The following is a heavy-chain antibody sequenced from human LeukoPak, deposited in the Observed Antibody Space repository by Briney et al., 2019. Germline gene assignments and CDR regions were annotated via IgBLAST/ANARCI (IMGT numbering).Heavy chain of an antibody. D-gene: IGHD6-13*01. CDR2: IYHSGST. CDR1: GGSFSAYY. CDR3: ARPIAGAGMHAFDI. Sequence: SETLSLTCGVYGGSFSAYYWSCIRQPPGKGLEWIGEIYHSGSTNYNPSLKSRVTISVDTSKNQFSLKLSSVTAADTAVYYCARPIAGAGMHAFDIWGQGTMVTVSS. V-gene: IGHV4-34*01. J-gene: IGHJ3*02.